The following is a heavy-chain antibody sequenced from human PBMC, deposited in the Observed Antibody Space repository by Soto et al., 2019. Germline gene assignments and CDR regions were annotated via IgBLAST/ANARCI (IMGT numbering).Heavy chain of an antibody. CDR2: IYNSGTT. CDR1: GGSITRGGYY. V-gene: IGHV4-31*03. Sequence: SETLSLTCTVSGGSITRGGYYWSWIRQHPGKGLEWIGYIYNSGTTYYNPSLKSRVTISVDTSKNQFSLKLTSVTAADTAVYYCARGPAPWGQGTLVTVP. J-gene: IGHJ5*02. CDR3: ARGPAP.